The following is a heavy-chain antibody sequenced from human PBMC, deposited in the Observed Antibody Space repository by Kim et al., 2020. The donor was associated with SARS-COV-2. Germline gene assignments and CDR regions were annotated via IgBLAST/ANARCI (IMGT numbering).Heavy chain of an antibody. V-gene: IGHV1-69*04. CDR3: ARDQDEGATTRKYYFDY. D-gene: IGHD1-26*01. Sequence: FQGRVTITADKSTSTAYMELSSLRSEDTAVYYCARDQDEGATTRKYYFDYWGQGTLVTVSS. J-gene: IGHJ4*02.